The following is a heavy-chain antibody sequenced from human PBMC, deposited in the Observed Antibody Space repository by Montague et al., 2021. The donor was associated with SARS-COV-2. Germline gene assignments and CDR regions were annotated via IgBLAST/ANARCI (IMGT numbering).Heavy chain of an antibody. D-gene: IGHD3-22*01. CDR2: IYYSGST. J-gene: IGHJ3*02. CDR1: GGSISSGGYY. Sequence: TLSLTCTVPGGSISSGGYYWSWIRQHPGKGLEWIGYIYYSGSTYYNPSLKSRVTISVDTSKNQFSLKLSSVTAADTAVYYCARVQGITMIVVVIGAFDIWGQGKMVTVSS. CDR3: ARVQGITMIVVVIGAFDI. V-gene: IGHV4-31*03.